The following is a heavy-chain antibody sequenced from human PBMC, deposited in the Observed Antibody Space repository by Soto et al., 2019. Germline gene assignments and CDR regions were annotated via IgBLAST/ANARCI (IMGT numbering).Heavy chain of an antibody. CDR1: GGSISSSNW. Sequence: QVQLQESGPGLVKPSGTLSLTCAVSGGSISSSNWWSWVRQPPGKGLEWIGEIYHSGNTNYNPSLKSRVXXXVXXSKNQFSLKLSSVTAADTAVYYCARVAAAGTYFDYWGQGTLVTVSS. V-gene: IGHV4-4*02. D-gene: IGHD6-13*01. J-gene: IGHJ4*02. CDR2: IYHSGNT. CDR3: ARVAAAGTYFDY.